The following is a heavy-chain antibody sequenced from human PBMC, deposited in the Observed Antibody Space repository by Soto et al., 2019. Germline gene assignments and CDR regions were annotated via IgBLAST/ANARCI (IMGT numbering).Heavy chain of an antibody. Sequence: HLAQSGPEVKRPGASVKISCKASGFIFTDWFMHWVRQAPGQGPEWMGIINTSGGNSIYSQKFQDRVTMTRDTSTSTLYVELSSLTSADTAVYYCAKEGAFPGEVDAWGQGTLVTVSS. CDR1: GFIFTDWF. CDR3: AKEGAFPGEVDA. D-gene: IGHD3-16*01. J-gene: IGHJ1*01. V-gene: IGHV1-46*01. CDR2: INTSGGNS.